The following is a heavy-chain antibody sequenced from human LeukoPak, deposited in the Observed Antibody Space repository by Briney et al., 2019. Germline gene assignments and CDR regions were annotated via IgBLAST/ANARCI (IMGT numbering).Heavy chain of an antibody. V-gene: IGHV4-30-4*07. D-gene: IGHD2-21*01. J-gene: IGHJ2*01. CDR2: ISYSGST. Sequence: SETLSLTCAVSSGSISSGGYSWSWIRQPPGKGLEWLGYISYSGSTYYDPSLKSRVTISIDTSKNHFSLKLSSVTAADTAVYYCARSPHPGAYWYFDLWGRGTLVTVSS. CDR3: ARSPHPGAYWYFDL. CDR1: SGSISSGGYS.